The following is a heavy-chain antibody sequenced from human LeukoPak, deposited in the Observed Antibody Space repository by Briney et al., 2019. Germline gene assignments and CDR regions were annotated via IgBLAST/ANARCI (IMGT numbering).Heavy chain of an antibody. J-gene: IGHJ2*01. D-gene: IGHD6-13*01. Sequence: GGSLRLSCAASGLTVSKNYMSWVRQAPGKGLESVSVIYSGGSTYYADSVRGRFTISRENAKNSLYLQMNSLRAGDTAVYYCARAAYSSTWYSRYFDLWGRGTLVTVSS. CDR3: ARAAYSSTWYSRYFDL. V-gene: IGHV3-53*01. CDR2: IYSGGST. CDR1: GLTVSKNY.